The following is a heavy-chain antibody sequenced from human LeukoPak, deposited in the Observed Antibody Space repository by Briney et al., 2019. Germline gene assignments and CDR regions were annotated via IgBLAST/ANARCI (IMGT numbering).Heavy chain of an antibody. Sequence: ASVKVSCKASGYTFTSYGISWVRQAPGQGLEWMGRISAYNGNTNYAQKLQGRVTMTTDTSTSTAYMELRSLRSDDTAVYYCARELSGYGPNDAFDIWGQGTMVTVSS. J-gene: IGHJ3*02. V-gene: IGHV1-18*01. D-gene: IGHD5-12*01. CDR1: GYTFTSYG. CDR2: ISAYNGNT. CDR3: ARELSGYGPNDAFDI.